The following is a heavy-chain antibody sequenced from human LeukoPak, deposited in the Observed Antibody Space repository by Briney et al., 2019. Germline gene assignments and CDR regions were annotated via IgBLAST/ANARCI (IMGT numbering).Heavy chain of an antibody. D-gene: IGHD4-17*01. CDR1: GFTFSSFA. CDR3: AKAPPRSYYFDY. CDR2: ISGSGGST. Sequence: GGSLRLSCAASGFTFSSFAMNWVRQAPGKGLEWVSGISGSGGSTYYADSVKGRFTISRDDSKNTLYLQMNSLRAEDTAVYYCAKAPPRSYYFDYWGQGTLVTVSS. V-gene: IGHV3-23*01. J-gene: IGHJ4*02.